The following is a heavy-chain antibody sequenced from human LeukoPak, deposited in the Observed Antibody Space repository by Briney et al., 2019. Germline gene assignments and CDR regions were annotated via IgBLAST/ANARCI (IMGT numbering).Heavy chain of an antibody. CDR2: INPNSGGT. J-gene: IGHJ4*02. Sequence: AAVKVSCKASGYTFTGYYMHWVRQAPGQGLEWMGWINPNSGGTNYAQKFQGRVTMTRDTSISTAYMELSRLRSDDTAVYYCASSITMVRGGIDYWGQGTLVTVSS. V-gene: IGHV1-2*02. CDR3: ASSITMVRGGIDY. CDR1: GYTFTGYY. D-gene: IGHD3-10*01.